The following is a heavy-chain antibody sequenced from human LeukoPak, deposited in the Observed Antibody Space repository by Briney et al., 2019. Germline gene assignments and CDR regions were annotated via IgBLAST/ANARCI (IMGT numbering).Heavy chain of an antibody. CDR2: IYYSGST. CDR1: GGSISSYY. J-gene: IGHJ4*02. V-gene: IGHV4-59*08. CDR3: ARQKGYNYHFDY. Sequence: PSETLSLTCTVSGGSISSYYWSWIRQPPGKGLEWIGYIYYSGSTNYNPSLKSRVTISVDTSKNQFSLKLSSVTAADTAVYYCARQKGYNYHFDYWGQGTLVTVSS. D-gene: IGHD5-24*01.